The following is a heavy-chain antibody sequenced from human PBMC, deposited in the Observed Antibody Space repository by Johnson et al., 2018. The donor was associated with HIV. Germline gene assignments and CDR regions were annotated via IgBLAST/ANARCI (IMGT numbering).Heavy chain of an antibody. CDR1: RFTFSRYW. J-gene: IGHJ3*01. D-gene: IGHD3-10*01. Sequence: EVQLVESVGCSVQPGGSPILSCSASRFTFSRYWMHWVRQAPGTVLEWVSAVSAGRDNTYYADSVEGRFTISRDNSKNTLYLQMNSLRAEDTAVYYCARSMRGAFDVWGQGTMVTVSS. CDR2: VSAGRDNT. V-gene: IGHV3-23*04. CDR3: ARSMRGAFDV.